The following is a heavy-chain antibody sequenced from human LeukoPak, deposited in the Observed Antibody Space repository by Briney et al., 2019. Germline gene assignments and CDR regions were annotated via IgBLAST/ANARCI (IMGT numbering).Heavy chain of an antibody. V-gene: IGHV5-10-1*01. D-gene: IGHD7-27*01. Sequence: AGESLRISCKGSGYRFTTYWISWVRQMPGKGLEWMGRIDPSDSYTNYSPSFQGDVIISADKSISTAYLQWSSLKASDIAMYYCARRRSGSDWGFFDYWGQGTLVTVSS. J-gene: IGHJ4*02. CDR3: ARRRSGSDWGFFDY. CDR2: IDPSDSYT. CDR1: GYRFTTYW.